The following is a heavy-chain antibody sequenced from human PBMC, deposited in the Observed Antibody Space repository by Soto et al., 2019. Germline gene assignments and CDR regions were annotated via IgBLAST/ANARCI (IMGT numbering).Heavy chain of an antibody. CDR1: GYTFTSYG. J-gene: IGHJ4*02. Sequence: ASVKVSCKASGYTFTSYGISWVRQAPGQGLEWMGWISAYNGNTNYAQKLQGRVTMTTDTSTSTAYMELRSLRSDDTAVYYCARAPNSIAVAGTVYWGQGTLVTVSS. CDR3: ARAPNSIAVAGTVY. V-gene: IGHV1-18*01. CDR2: ISAYNGNT. D-gene: IGHD6-19*01.